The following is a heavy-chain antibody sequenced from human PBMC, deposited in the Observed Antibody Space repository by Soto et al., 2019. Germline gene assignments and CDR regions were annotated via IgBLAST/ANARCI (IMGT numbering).Heavy chain of an antibody. CDR1: GFTFSNVW. V-gene: IGHV3-15*07. CDR3: TPLALKDSRGWYEFSD. D-gene: IGHD6-19*01. CDR2: IKSKTDGGTT. J-gene: IGHJ4*02. Sequence: EVQLVESGGGLVKPGGSLRLSCAASGFTFSNVWMNWVRQAPGKGLEWVGRIKSKTDGGTTDYAAPVKGRFNISRDESKNTLYLQMNSLKTGDTAVYYCTPLALKDSRGWYEFSDWGQGTLVTVSS.